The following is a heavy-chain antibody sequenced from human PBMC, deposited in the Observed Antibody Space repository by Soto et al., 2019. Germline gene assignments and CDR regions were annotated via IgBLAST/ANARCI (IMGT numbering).Heavy chain of an antibody. Sequence: GGSLRLSCAASGFNFSSYWMSWVRQAPGKGQEWVANIKQDGSEKYYVDPVKGRFTISRENAKNSLYLQMNSLRADDTAVYYCSRGGSGATSADVFEAWGQGTLVTVSS. V-gene: IGHV3-7*03. J-gene: IGHJ3*01. CDR2: IKQDGSEK. CDR1: GFNFSSYW. D-gene: IGHD3-10*01. CDR3: SRGGSGATSADVFEA.